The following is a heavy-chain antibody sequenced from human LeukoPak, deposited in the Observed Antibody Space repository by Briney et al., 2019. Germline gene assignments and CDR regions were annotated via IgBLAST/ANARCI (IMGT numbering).Heavy chain of an antibody. D-gene: IGHD5-18*01. V-gene: IGHV3-7*01. CDR1: GFTFSSYW. CDR2: IKRDGSEK. J-gene: IGHJ4*02. CDR3: AREFTAMAFDY. Sequence: GGSLRLSCAASGFTFSSYWMSWVRQAPGKGLEWVANIKRDGSEKYYVDSVKGRFTISRDNAKNSLYLHMDSLRAEDTAVYYCAREFTAMAFDYWGQGALVTVSS.